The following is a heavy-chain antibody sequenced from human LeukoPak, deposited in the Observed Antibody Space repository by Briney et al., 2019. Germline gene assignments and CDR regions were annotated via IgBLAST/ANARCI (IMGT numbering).Heavy chain of an antibody. CDR1: GFTFSSYG. Sequence: GGSLRLSCAASGFTFSSYGMHWVRQAPGKGLEWVAVISYDGSNKYYADSVKGRFTISRDNSKNTLYLQMNSLGAEETAVYYCAKDRSPKLLWFGDMGFWGQGTLVTVSS. V-gene: IGHV3-30*18. D-gene: IGHD3-10*01. J-gene: IGHJ4*02. CDR2: ISYDGSNK. CDR3: AKDRSPKLLWFGDMGF.